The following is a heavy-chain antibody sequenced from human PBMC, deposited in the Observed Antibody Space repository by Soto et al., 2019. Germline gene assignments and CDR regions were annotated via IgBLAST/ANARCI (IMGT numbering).Heavy chain of an antibody. D-gene: IGHD3-3*01. CDR2: IIPIFGTA. Sequence: SVKVSCKASGGTFSSYAISWVRQAPGQGLEWMGGIIPIFGTANYAQKFQGRVTITADKSTSTAYMELSSLRSEDTAVYYCARDQGNTIFGVVSTSYYYYGMDVWGQGTTVTVSS. J-gene: IGHJ6*02. CDR3: ARDQGNTIFGVVSTSYYYYGMDV. CDR1: GGTFSSYA. V-gene: IGHV1-69*06.